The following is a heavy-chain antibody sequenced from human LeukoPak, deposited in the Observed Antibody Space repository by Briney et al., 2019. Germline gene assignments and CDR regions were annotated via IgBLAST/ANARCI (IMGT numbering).Heavy chain of an antibody. J-gene: IGHJ4*02. CDR1: GGSISSYY. CDR2: IYYSGST. Sequence: PSETLSLTCTVSGGSISSYYWSWIRQPPGKGLEWIGYIYYSGSTNYNPSLKSRVTISVDTSKNQFSLKLSSVTAADTAVYYCARGGEYSDYWGQGTLVTVSS. CDR3: ARGGEYSDY. D-gene: IGHD6-6*01. V-gene: IGHV4-59*08.